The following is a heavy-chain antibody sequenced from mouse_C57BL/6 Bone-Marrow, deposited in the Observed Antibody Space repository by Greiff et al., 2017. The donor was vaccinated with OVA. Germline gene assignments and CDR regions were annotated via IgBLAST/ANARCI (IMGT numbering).Heavy chain of an antibody. CDR3: ANYYGSRGAMDY. D-gene: IGHD1-1*01. J-gene: IGHJ4*01. CDR2: IYPGSGST. CDR1: GYTFTSYW. Sequence: VKLQQPGAELVKPGASVKMSCKASGYTFTSYWITWVKQRPGQGLEWIGDIYPGSGSTNYNEKFKSKATLTVDTSSSTAYMQLSSLTSEDSAVYYCANYYGSRGAMDYWGQGTSVTVSS. V-gene: IGHV1-55*01.